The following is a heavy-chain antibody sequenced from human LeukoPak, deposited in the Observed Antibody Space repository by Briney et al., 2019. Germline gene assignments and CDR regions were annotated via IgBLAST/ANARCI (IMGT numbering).Heavy chain of an antibody. CDR3: AREFGYCSGGSCYWRNNWFDP. CDR2: IIPIFGTA. CDR1: GYTFTGYY. J-gene: IGHJ5*02. Sequence: SVKVSCKASGYTFTGYYMHWVRQAPGQGLEWMGGIIPIFGTANYAQKFQGRVTITADKSTSTAYMELSSLRSEDTAVYYCAREFGYCSGGSCYWRNNWFDPWGQGTLVTVSS. V-gene: IGHV1-69*06. D-gene: IGHD2-15*01.